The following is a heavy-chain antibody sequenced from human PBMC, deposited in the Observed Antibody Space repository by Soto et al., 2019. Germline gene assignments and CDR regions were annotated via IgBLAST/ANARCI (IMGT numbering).Heavy chain of an antibody. CDR1: GFTFSSYA. Sequence: QAQLVESGGGVVQPGRSLRLSCAASGFTFSSYAMHWVRQAPGKGLEWVAVISYDGSEKHHADSVKGRFTISRDNSKNTLDLQMNSLRPEDTAVYYCARADAWALPGYRFDYWGQGTLITVSS. D-gene: IGHD3-16*02. J-gene: IGHJ4*02. V-gene: IGHV3-30-3*01. CDR2: ISYDGSEK. CDR3: ARADAWALPGYRFDY.